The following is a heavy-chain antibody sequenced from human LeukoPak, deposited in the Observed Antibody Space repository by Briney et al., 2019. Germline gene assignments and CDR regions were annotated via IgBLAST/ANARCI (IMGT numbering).Heavy chain of an antibody. J-gene: IGHJ4*02. CDR2: ISAYNGNT. CDR1: GYTYTSYG. CDR3: ASSAGYDILTAYLLDY. D-gene: IGHD3-9*01. V-gene: IGHV1-18*01. Sequence: ASVKVSCKASGYTYTSYGISWVRQAPGQGLEWMGWISAYNGNTNYAQKLQGRVTMTTDTSTSTAYMELRSLRSDDTAVYYCASSAGYDILTAYLLDYWGQGTLVTVSA.